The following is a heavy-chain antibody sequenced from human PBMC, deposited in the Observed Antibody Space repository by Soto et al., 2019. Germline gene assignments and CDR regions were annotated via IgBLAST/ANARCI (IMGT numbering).Heavy chain of an antibody. CDR1: GGSISSSSYY. Sequence: QLQLQESGPGLVKPSETLSLTCTVSGGSISSSSYYWGWIRQPPGKGLEWIVSIYYSGSTYSNPSLKSRVTISVDTSQNQFSLKVSSVTAADTAVYYCAAGACSSTSCPSYYGMDVWGQGTTVTVSS. CDR2: IYYSGST. V-gene: IGHV4-39*01. J-gene: IGHJ6*02. CDR3: AAGACSSTSCPSYYGMDV. D-gene: IGHD2-2*01.